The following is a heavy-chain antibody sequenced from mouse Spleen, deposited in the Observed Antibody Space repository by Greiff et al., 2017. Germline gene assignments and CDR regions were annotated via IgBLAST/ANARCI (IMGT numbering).Heavy chain of an antibody. CDR1: GFSLTSYG. CDR2: IWSGGST. J-gene: IGHJ1*01. V-gene: IGHV2-2*01. Sequence: VKLQESGPGLVQPSQSLSITCTVSGFSLTSYGVHWVRQSPGKGLEWLGVIWSGGSTDYNAAFISRLSISKDNSKSQVFFKMNSLQADDTAIYYCARGKRFDVWGAGTTVTVSS. CDR3: ARGKRFDV.